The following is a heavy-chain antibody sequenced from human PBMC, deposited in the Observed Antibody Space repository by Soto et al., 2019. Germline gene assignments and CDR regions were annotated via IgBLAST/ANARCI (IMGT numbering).Heavy chain of an antibody. D-gene: IGHD2-21*01. Sequence: SETLSLTCIVSGASFSDANYYWVWIRQPPGEGLEWIGSFYYDGRTYYNASLKSRVTISVDTSKNHFSLMLTSVTAADTAVYYCARRSHIVVAQTWGQGTLVTVSS. J-gene: IGHJ4*02. CDR3: ARRSHIVVAQT. CDR2: FYYDGRT. CDR1: GASFSDANYY. V-gene: IGHV4-39*02.